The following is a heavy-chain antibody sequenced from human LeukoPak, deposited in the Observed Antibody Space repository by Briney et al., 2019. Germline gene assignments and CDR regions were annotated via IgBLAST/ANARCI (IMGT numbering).Heavy chain of an antibody. V-gene: IGHV3-23*01. CDR2: ISPTGAGT. CDR3: AKYTERAFDI. Sequence: GGSLRLSCAASGFTFNGYGMSWVRQAPGKGLEWVSAISPTGAGTYYADSVKGLFTISRDNSKNTLYLQMNSLRAEDTAVYYCAKYTERAFDIWGQGTMVTASS. J-gene: IGHJ3*02. CDR1: GFTFNGYG. D-gene: IGHD2-2*02.